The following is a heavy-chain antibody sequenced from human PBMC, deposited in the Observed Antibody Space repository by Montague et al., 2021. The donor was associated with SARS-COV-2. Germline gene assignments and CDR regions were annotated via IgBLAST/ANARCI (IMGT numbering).Heavy chain of an antibody. CDR3: VRDHPYGGPRGAYDI. V-gene: IGHV4-59*01. Sequence: ETLSLTCTVSGGSITGYYWSWLRRYPGKGLEWIAYIYDGGAVNYNPSLGSRVTISTDTSKNQLSLKVNSVTAADTAVYYCVRDHPYGGPRGAYDIWGQGTVVTVPS. D-gene: IGHD4-23*01. CDR2: IYDGGAV. CDR1: GGSITGYY. J-gene: IGHJ3*02.